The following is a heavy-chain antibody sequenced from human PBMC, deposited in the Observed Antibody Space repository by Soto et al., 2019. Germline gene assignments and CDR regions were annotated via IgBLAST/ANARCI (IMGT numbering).Heavy chain of an antibody. V-gene: IGHV3-30*18. J-gene: IGHJ4*02. CDR3: AKNSFSGSKRILDS. CDR2: ISFDGSTK. Sequence: LRLSCAASGFRDGFPFSDYDMHWVRQAPGKGLEWVALISFDGSTKNYVDSVEGRFTISRDNSRDTLFLQMDSLRPEDTAVYYCAKNSFSGSKRILDSWGQGTLVTVSS. D-gene: IGHD1-26*01. CDR1: GFRDGFPFSDYD.